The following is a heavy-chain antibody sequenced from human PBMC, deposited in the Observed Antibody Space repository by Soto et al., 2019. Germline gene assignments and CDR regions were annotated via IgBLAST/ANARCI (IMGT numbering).Heavy chain of an antibody. Sequence: SETLSLTCTVSGVSISSGDYYWSWIRQPPGKGLEWIGYIYYSGSTYYNPSLKSRVFMSVDTSKNQFSLKLSSVTAADTAVYYCARAVVALTAWFDPWGQGTLVTVSS. V-gene: IGHV4-30-4*01. CDR2: IYYSGST. J-gene: IGHJ5*02. CDR3: ARAVVALTAWFDP. D-gene: IGHD2-15*01. CDR1: GVSISSGDYY.